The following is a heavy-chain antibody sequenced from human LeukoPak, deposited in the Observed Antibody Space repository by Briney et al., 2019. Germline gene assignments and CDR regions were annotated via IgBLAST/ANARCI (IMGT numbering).Heavy chain of an antibody. Sequence: SETLSLTCTVSGGSISSYYWSWIRQPPGKGPEWIGYIYYSGSTNYNPSLKSRVTISVDTSKNQFSLKLSSVTAADTAVYYCARTLGDYGSGSYYYWGQGTLVTVSS. CDR2: IYYSGST. CDR1: GGSISSYY. D-gene: IGHD3-10*01. V-gene: IGHV4-59*08. CDR3: ARTLGDYGSGSYYY. J-gene: IGHJ4*02.